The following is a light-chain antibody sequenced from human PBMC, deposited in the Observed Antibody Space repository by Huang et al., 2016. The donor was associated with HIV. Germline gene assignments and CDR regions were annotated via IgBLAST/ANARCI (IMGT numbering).Light chain of an antibody. CDR1: QSVFKN. V-gene: IGKV3-15*01. CDR3: QQYNTSPRT. CDR2: GSS. J-gene: IGKJ1*01. Sequence: ENLMTQSPSTLSVSPGESATLSCRASQSVFKNLAWYQQKPGQATKLLIYGSSTRAAGIPARFSGSGSGTDFTLTISSLQSEDFAVYYCQQYNTSPRTFGQGTKVEV.